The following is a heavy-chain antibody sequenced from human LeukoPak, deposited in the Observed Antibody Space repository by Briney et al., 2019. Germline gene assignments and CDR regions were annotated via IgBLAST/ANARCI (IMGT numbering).Heavy chain of an antibody. Sequence: GGSLRLSCAASGFTFSDWYMSWIRQAPGKGLEWVSYISTSSSYTDYADSVKGRFTISRDNAKNSLYLQMNSLRAEDAAVYYCARGHYGLDVLGQGTTVTVSS. CDR2: ISTSSSYT. V-gene: IGHV3-11*05. CDR1: GFTFSDWY. D-gene: IGHD3-10*01. CDR3: ARGHYGLDV. J-gene: IGHJ6*02.